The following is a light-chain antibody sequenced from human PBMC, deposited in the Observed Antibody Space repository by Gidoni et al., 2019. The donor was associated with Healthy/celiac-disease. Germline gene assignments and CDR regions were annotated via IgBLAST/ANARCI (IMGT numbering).Light chain of an antibody. CDR2: DAS. CDR1: QSISSW. Sequence: GDRVTITCRASQSISSWLAWYQQKPGNAPKLLSYDASSLESGVPSRFSGSGSGTEFTLTISSLQPDDFATYYRQKYNSWWTFGQGTKVEIK. CDR3: QKYNSWWT. V-gene: IGKV1-5*01. J-gene: IGKJ1*01.